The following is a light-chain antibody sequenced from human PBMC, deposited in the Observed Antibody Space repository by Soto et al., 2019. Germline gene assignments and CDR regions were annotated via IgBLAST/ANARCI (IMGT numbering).Light chain of an antibody. Sequence: EIVLTQSPGFLSLSPRERATLSCRASQSVDSSFFAWYQQKPGQAPRLLIYGASKRATGIPDRFSGSGSGTDFTLTISRLEPEDFAVYYCQQYVSSVTFGQGTKVEIK. J-gene: IGKJ1*01. CDR1: QSVDSSF. CDR3: QQYVSSVT. CDR2: GAS. V-gene: IGKV3-20*01.